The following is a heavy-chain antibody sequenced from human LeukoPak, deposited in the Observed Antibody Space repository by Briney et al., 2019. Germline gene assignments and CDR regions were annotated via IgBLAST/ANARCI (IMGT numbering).Heavy chain of an antibody. Sequence: HAGGSLRLSCAASGFIFSDYSMNWVRQAPGKGLEWVSYISSSSIQYADSVKGRFTISRDNAKNSLSLQMNSLRDDDTAVYYCARDLNWGFVSWGPGTLVTVSS. V-gene: IGHV3-48*02. D-gene: IGHD7-27*01. CDR3: ARDLNWGFVS. J-gene: IGHJ4*02. CDR1: GFIFSDYS. CDR2: ISSSSI.